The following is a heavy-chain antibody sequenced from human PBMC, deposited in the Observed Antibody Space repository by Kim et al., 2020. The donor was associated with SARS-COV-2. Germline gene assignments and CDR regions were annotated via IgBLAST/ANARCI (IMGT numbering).Heavy chain of an antibody. CDR3: ARYKDYYYGSGSYYHAGYYYGMDV. D-gene: IGHD3-10*01. V-gene: IGHV3-53*01. CDR2: IYSGGST. CDR1: GFTVSSNY. Sequence: GGSLRLSCAASGFTVSSNYMSWVRQAPGKGLEWVSVIYSGGSTYYADSVKGRFTISRDNSKNTLYLQMNSLRAEDTAVYYCARYKDYYYGSGSYYHAGYYYGMDVWGQGTTVTVSS. J-gene: IGHJ6*02.